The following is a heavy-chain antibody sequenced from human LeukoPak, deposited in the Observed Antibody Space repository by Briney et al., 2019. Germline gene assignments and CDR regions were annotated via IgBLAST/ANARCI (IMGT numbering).Heavy chain of an antibody. D-gene: IGHD2-2*01. CDR1: GYTFTSYD. V-gene: IGHV1-8*01. CDR2: MNPNRGNT. Sequence: ASVKVSCKASGYTFTSYDINWVRQATGQGLEWMGWMNPNRGNTGYAQKFQGRVTMTRNTSISTAYMELSSMRYEDTAVYYCARKAYICSSTSCYLVYYYMDVWGKGTTVTVSS. CDR3: ARKAYICSSTSCYLVYYYMDV. J-gene: IGHJ6*03.